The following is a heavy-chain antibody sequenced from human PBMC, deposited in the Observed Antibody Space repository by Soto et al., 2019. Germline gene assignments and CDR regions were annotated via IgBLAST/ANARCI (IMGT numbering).Heavy chain of an antibody. J-gene: IGHJ4*02. Sequence: LRLSCAASGFTFSSYAMSWVRQAPGKGLEWVSAISGSGGSTYYADSVKGRFTISRDNSKNTLYLQMNSLRAEDTAVYYCAKDRAASSGWYKVSYYFDYWRQGTLVTVSS. D-gene: IGHD6-19*01. CDR1: GFTFSSYA. CDR3: AKDRAASSGWYKVSYYFDY. CDR2: ISGSGGST. V-gene: IGHV3-23*01.